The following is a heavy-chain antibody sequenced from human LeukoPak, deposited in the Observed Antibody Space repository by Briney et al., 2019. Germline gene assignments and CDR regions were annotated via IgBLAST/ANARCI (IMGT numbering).Heavy chain of an antibody. CDR3: ARYRSVVDTAIFDY. Sequence: ASVKVSCKASGYTFTSYAIHWMRQAPGQRLEWMGWINAGNGNTKYSQKFQGRVTITRDTSASTAYMELSSLRSEDTAVYYCARYRSVVDTAIFDYWGQGTLVTVSS. J-gene: IGHJ4*02. CDR2: INAGNGNT. D-gene: IGHD5-18*01. CDR1: GYTFTSYA. V-gene: IGHV1-3*01.